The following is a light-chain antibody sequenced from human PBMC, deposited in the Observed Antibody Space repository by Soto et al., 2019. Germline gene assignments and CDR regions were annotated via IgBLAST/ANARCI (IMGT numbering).Light chain of an antibody. CDR1: SSDVGAYDA. Sequence: QSALAQPASVSGSPGQSITISCTGTSSDVGAYDAVSWYQQHPGKAPQVIIYRGTKRPSGVSTRFSGSVSGNTASLTVSGLQAEDEAEYYCMSYVGSNIFVFGTGTKLTVL. CDR3: MSYVGSNIFV. J-gene: IGLJ1*01. V-gene: IGLV2-23*01. CDR2: RGT.